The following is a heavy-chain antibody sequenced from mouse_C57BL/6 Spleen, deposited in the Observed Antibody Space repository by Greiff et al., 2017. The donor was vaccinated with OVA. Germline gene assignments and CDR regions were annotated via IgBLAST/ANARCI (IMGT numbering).Heavy chain of an antibody. V-gene: IGHV1-15*01. CDR3: TREGITTVVEGY. D-gene: IGHD1-1*01. CDR1: GYTFTDYE. CDR2: IDPETGGT. J-gene: IGHJ2*01. Sequence: VQLQQSGAELVRPGASVTLSCKASGYTFTDYEMHWVKQTPVHGLEWIGAIDPETGGTAYNQKFKGKAILTADKSSSTAYMELRSLTSEDSAVYYCTREGITTVVEGYWGQGTTLTVSS.